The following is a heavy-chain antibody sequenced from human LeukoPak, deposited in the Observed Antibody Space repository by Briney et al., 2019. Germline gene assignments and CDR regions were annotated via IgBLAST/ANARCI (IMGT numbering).Heavy chain of an antibody. CDR2: ISAYNGNT. J-gene: IGHJ4*02. CDR1: GYTFSNYG. D-gene: IGHD3-22*01. Sequence: GASVKVSCNASGYTFSNYGISWVRQAPGQGLEWLGWISAYNGNTHYAQKLQGRVTLTTDTSTSTAYMEVRSLRSDDTAVYFCARVIPDYYDSSGYPLLFDYWGQGTLVTVSS. CDR3: ARVIPDYYDSSGYPLLFDY. V-gene: IGHV1-18*01.